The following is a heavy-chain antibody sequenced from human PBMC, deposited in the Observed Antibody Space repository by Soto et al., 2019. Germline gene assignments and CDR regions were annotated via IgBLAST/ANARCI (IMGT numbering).Heavy chain of an antibody. J-gene: IGHJ4*02. CDR3: ARDGGSYRYIPFDY. D-gene: IGHD3-16*02. CDR1: GFTFSSYG. V-gene: IGHV3-33*01. Sequence: QVQLVESGGGVVQPGRSLRLSCAASGFTFSSYGMHWVRQAPGKGLEWVAVIWYDGSNKYYADSVKGRFTISRDNSKNTLDLQKNSLRAEDTAVYYWARDGGSYRYIPFDYWGQGTLVTVSS. CDR2: IWYDGSNK.